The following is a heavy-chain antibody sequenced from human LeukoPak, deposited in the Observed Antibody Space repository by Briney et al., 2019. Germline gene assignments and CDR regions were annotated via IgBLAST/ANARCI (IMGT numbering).Heavy chain of an antibody. CDR1: GYTFTDYF. J-gene: IGHJ4*02. Sequence: ASVKVSCKASGYTFTDYFMHWVRQAPGQGLEWMGWINPNSGGTVYAQKLQGKVTMTRDTSISTAYMELSRVRSDDTAVYYCARARWDRARYFDYWGQGTLVTVSS. V-gene: IGHV1-2*02. D-gene: IGHD1-26*01. CDR3: ARARWDRARYFDY. CDR2: INPNSGGT.